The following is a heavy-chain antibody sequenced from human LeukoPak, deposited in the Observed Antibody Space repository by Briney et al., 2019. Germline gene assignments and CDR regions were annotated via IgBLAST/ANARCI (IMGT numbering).Heavy chain of an antibody. CDR3: ARDAGRGVSYNY. CDR2: IIPIFGTA. V-gene: IGHV1-69*01. J-gene: IGHJ4*02. D-gene: IGHD3-10*01. Sequence: EASVKVSCKASGGTFSSYAISWVRQAPGQGLEWMGGIIPIFGTANYAQKFQGRVTITADESTSTAYMELSSLRSEDTAVYYYARDAGRGVSYNYWGQGTLVTVSS. CDR1: GGTFSSYA.